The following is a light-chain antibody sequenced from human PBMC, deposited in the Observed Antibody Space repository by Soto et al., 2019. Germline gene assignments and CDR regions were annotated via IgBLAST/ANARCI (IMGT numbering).Light chain of an antibody. J-gene: IGLJ1*01. CDR3: QSYAGSNTYV. CDR1: KNDIGVYDF. V-gene: IGLV2-8*01. CDR2: EVV. Sequence: QSVLTQPPSASGSPGQSVTISCTGTKNDIGVYDFVSWYQHHPGKAPRLIIYEVVQRPSGVPDRFSGSKSGNTASLTVSGLQAADEGDYFCQSYAGSNTYVFGSGTKVTVL.